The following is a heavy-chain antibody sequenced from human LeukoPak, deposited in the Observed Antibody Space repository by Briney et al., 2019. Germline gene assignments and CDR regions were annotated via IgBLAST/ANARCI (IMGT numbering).Heavy chain of an antibody. J-gene: IGHJ4*02. V-gene: IGHV4-39*01. CDR1: GDSINSGGYY. CDR3: ARITANYGSGDY. Sequence: SQTLSLTCSVSGDSINSGGYYWGWIRQPPGKGLEWIGSIYYSGSTYYNPSLKSRVTISVDTSKNQFSLKLSSVTAADTAVYYCARITANYGSGDYWGQGTLVTVSS. CDR2: IYYSGST. D-gene: IGHD3-10*01.